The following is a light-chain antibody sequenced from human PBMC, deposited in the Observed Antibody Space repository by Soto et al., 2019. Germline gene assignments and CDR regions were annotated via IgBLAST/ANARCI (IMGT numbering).Light chain of an antibody. V-gene: IGKV3-20*01. CDR2: GAS. CDR3: QQYGTSPTT. CDR1: QSVRSNH. J-gene: IGKJ5*01. Sequence: EIVLLQSPATLPLSPGERVTLSCRASQSVRSNHLAWYQQKPGQAPRPLMFGASIRATGIPGRCSGSGSGTDFTLTISRLEPEDFGGYYCQQYGTSPTTFGQGTRLDMK.